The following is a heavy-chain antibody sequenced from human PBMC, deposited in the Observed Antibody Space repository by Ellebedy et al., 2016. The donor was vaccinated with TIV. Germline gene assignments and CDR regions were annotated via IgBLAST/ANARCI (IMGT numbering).Heavy chain of an antibody. CDR1: GYFISDGYY. D-gene: IGHD2-15*01. CDR2: GYHSGST. Sequence: SETLTLTCTVSGYFISDGYYWGWIRQPPGKGLEWIGSGYHSGSTFYNPSLKSRVSISVDTTKNQFSLRLASVTAADTAVYYCARHAVVPTPGFEYWGPGALVTVSS. CDR3: ARHAVVPTPGFEY. V-gene: IGHV4-38-2*02. J-gene: IGHJ4*02.